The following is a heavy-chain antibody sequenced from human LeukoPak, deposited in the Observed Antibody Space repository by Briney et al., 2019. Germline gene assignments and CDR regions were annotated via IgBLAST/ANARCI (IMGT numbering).Heavy chain of an antibody. Sequence: ASVKVSCKVSGYTFTDYYMHWVRQAPGKGLEWMGLVDPEDGETIYAEKFQGRVTITADTSTDPAYMELSSLISEDTAVYYCATLGDGYNLFDYWGQGTLVTVSS. CDR2: VDPEDGET. J-gene: IGHJ4*02. V-gene: IGHV1-69-2*01. D-gene: IGHD5-24*01. CDR1: GYTFTDYY. CDR3: ATLGDGYNLFDY.